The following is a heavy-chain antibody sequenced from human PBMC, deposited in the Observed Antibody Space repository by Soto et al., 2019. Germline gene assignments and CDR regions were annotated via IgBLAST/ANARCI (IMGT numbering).Heavy chain of an antibody. CDR1: GYTFTSYG. V-gene: IGHV1-18*04. Sequence: QVQLVQSGAEVKKPGASVKVSCKASGYTFTSYGISWVRQAPGQGLEWMGWISAYNGNTNYAQKLQGRDTMTTDTSTSTADMEVRSLRSDDTAVYYCARWYSSSWGWYYYYGMDVWGQGTTVTVSS. CDR3: ARWYSSSWGWYYYYGMDV. CDR2: ISAYNGNT. J-gene: IGHJ6*02. D-gene: IGHD6-13*01.